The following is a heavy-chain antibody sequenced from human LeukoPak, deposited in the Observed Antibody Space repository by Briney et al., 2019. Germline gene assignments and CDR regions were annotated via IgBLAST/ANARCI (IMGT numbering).Heavy chain of an antibody. CDR1: GGSFSGYY. CDR2: INHSEST. D-gene: IGHD3-22*01. J-gene: IGHJ6*02. Sequence: SETLSLTCAVYGGSFSGYYWSWIRQPPGKGLEWIGEINHSESTNYNPSLKSRVTISVDPSKNQFSLKLSSVTAADTAVYYCARGFVGGSSGYYLPYYGMDVWGQGTTVTVSS. CDR3: ARGFVGGSSGYYLPYYGMDV. V-gene: IGHV4-34*01.